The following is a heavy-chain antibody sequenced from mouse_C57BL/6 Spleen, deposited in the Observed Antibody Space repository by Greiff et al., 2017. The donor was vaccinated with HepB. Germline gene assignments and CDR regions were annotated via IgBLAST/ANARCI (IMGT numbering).Heavy chain of an antibody. V-gene: IGHV1-15*01. Sequence: VQLQQSGAELVRPGASVTLSCKASGYTFTVYEMHWVKQTPVHGLEWIGAIDPETGGTAYNQKFKGKAILTADKSSSTAYMELRSLTSEDSAVYYCTRRHYYGSSYRYFDVWGTGTTVTVSS. CDR1: GYTFTVYE. D-gene: IGHD1-1*01. CDR2: IDPETGGT. CDR3: TRRHYYGSSYRYFDV. J-gene: IGHJ1*03.